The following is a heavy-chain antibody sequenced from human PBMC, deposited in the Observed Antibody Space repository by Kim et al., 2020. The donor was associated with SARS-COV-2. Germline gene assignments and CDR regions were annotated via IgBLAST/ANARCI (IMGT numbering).Heavy chain of an antibody. CDR2: ISGSGGST. CDR1: GFTFSSYA. V-gene: IGHV3-23*01. J-gene: IGHJ6*03. CDR3: AKDPSGSYYYYYYMDV. D-gene: IGHD1-26*01. Sequence: GGSLRLSCAASGFTFSSYAMSWVRQAPGKGLEWVSAISGSGGSTYYADSVKGRFTISRDNSKNTLYLQMNSLRAEDTAVYYCAKDPSGSYYYYYYMDVWGKGTSVNVSS.